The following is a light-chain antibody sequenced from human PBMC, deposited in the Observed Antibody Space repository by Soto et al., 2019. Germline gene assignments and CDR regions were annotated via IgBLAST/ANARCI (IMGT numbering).Light chain of an antibody. J-gene: IGKJ2*01. V-gene: IGKV1-39*01. CDR3: PQTYTTPYT. CDR1: QSSSNY. Sequence: DIQMTQSPSSLSASVGHRLTITCRASQSSSNYLNWYQQRPGKAPKLLIYAASTLQSGVPSRFSGSGSGTDFTLTIGTLQLEDFATYYCPQTYTTPYTFGQGTKLEIK. CDR2: AAS.